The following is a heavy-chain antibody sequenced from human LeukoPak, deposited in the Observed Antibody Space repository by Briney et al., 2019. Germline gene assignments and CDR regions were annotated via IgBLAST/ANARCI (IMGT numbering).Heavy chain of an antibody. J-gene: IGHJ4*02. Sequence: KPSETLSLTCTVSGGSISSYYWSWIRQPPGKGLEWIGYIYYSGSTNYNPSLKSRVTISVDTSKNQFSLKLSSVTAADTAVYYCARWIQLKFVGYYFDYWGQGTLVTVSS. D-gene: IGHD5-18*01. V-gene: IGHV4-59*01. CDR1: GGSISSYY. CDR2: IYYSGST. CDR3: ARWIQLKFVGYYFDY.